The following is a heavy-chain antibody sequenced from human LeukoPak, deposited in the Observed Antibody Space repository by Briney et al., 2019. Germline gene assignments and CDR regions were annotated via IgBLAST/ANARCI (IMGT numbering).Heavy chain of an antibody. J-gene: IGHJ6*04. V-gene: IGHV4-34*01. CDR1: GGSFSGYY. CDR3: ARIGCSGGSCYLNYYYGMDV. CDR2: INHSGST. D-gene: IGHD2-15*01. Sequence: SETLSLTCAAYGGSFSGYYWSWIRQPPGKGLEGIGEINHSGSTNYNPSLKSRVTISVDTSKNQFSLKLSSVTAADTAVYYCARIGCSGGSCYLNYYYGMDVWGKGTTVTVSS.